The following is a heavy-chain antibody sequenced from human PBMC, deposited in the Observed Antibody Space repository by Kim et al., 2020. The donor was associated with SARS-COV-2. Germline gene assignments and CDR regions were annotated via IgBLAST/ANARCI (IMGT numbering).Heavy chain of an antibody. Sequence: GGSLRLSCAASGFTFSSYAMHWVRQAPGKGLEWVAVISYDGSNKYYADSVKGRFTISRDNSKNTLYLQMNSLRAEDTAVYYCARVDGGYYTPIYPSYYYYYGMEVWGQGTTVTVSS. J-gene: IGHJ6*02. CDR2: ISYDGSNK. CDR3: ARVDGGYYTPIYPSYYYYYGMEV. CDR1: GFTFSSYA. V-gene: IGHV3-30*04. D-gene: IGHD3-3*01.